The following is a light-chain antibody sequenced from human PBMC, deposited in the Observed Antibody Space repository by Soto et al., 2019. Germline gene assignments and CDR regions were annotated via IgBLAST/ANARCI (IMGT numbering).Light chain of an antibody. CDR3: QHYGSSPRWT. J-gene: IGKJ1*01. V-gene: IGKV3-20*01. CDR2: DAT. CDR1: QSVSSSH. Sequence: EIVLRQSPCTLALSPGERATLSCRASQSVSSSHLAWYQQKPGQAPRLLIYDATSRATGIPDRFSGSEYGTDFTLTISRLEPEDFAVYYCQHYGSSPRWTFGQGTKVDIK.